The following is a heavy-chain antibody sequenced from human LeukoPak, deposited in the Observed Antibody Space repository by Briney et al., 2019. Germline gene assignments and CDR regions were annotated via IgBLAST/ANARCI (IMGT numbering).Heavy chain of an antibody. J-gene: IGHJ4*02. CDR1: GFTFSSYW. Sequence: GGSLRLSCAASGFTFSSYWMSWVRQAPGRGLEWVANIKQDGSEKNYVDSVKGRFTISRGNTKNSLYLQMNSLRAEDTAVYYCARDQMRRPPYYHSGSTYYDFDYWGQGTLVTVSS. CDR2: IKQDGSEK. D-gene: IGHD3-22*01. V-gene: IGHV3-7*01. CDR3: ARDQMRRPPYYHSGSTYYDFDY.